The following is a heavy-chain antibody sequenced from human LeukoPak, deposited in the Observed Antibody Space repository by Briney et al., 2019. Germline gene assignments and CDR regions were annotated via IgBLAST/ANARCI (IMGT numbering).Heavy chain of an antibody. CDR1: GFTFSGHA. CDR2: ISYDGSNK. D-gene: IGHD4-17*01. CDR3: ARGDYGDYGYFHH. Sequence: GGSLRLSCAASGFTFSGHAMHWVRQAPGKGLEWVAVISYDGSNKYYADSVKGRFTISRDNSKNTLYLQMNSLRAEDTAVYYCARGDYGDYGYFHHWGQGTLVTVSS. J-gene: IGHJ1*01. V-gene: IGHV3-30-3*01.